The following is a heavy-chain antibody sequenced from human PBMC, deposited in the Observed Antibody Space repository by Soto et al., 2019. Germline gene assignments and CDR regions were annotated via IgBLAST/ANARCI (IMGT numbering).Heavy chain of an antibody. Sequence: QLQLQESGPGLVKPSETLSLTCTVSVGSISSSSYYWGWIRQPPGQGLEWIGSIYYSGRTYYNPSLKSRVTISVDTSKNQFSLRRSSVTAADTAVYYCAREEGGNYYYYYYMDVWCKGTTVTVSS. V-gene: IGHV4-39*02. CDR1: VGSISSSSYY. J-gene: IGHJ6*03. D-gene: IGHD3-16*01. CDR3: AREEGGNYYYYYYMDV. CDR2: IYYSGRT.